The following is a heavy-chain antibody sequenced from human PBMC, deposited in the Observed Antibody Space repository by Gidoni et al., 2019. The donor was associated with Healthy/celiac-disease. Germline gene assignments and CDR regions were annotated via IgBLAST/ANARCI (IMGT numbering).Heavy chain of an antibody. CDR1: GFPFSSYG. Sequence: QVQLVESGGGVVQPGRSLRLSCAASGFPFSSYGMHWVRQAPGKGLEWVAVISYDGSNKYYADSVKGRFTISRDNSKNTLYLQMNSLRAEDTAVYYCAKDGSSSGSFDYWGQGTLVTVSS. V-gene: IGHV3-30*18. D-gene: IGHD6-6*01. CDR2: ISYDGSNK. CDR3: AKDGSSSGSFDY. J-gene: IGHJ4*02.